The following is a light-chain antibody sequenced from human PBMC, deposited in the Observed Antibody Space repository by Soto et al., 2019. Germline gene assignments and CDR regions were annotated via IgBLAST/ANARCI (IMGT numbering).Light chain of an antibody. CDR2: DVS. Sequence: QSALTQPASVSGSPGQSIAISCTGSSSDIGDYNYVSWYQQHPGKAPKLMIYDVSNRPSGVSNRFSGSMSGNTASLTISGLQPEDEADYYCSSYTGSSTVVFGGGTKLPS. V-gene: IGLV2-14*01. CDR3: SSYTGSSTVV. J-gene: IGLJ2*01. CDR1: SSDIGDYNY.